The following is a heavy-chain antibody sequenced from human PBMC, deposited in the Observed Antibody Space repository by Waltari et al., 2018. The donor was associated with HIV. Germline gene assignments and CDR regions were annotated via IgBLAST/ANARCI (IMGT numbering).Heavy chain of an antibody. CDR2: ISWNSGSI. J-gene: IGHJ4*02. CDR1: GYIFDYYS. V-gene: IGHV3-9*01. Sequence: EVQLVESGGGLVQPGRSLRLSCVASGYIFDYYSMHWVRQAAGKGREWVSGISWNSGSIGYADSVKGRFTISRDNAKNSLYLQMNSLRAEDTALYYCAKGLPVEDWGQGTLVTVSS. CDR3: AKGLPVED. D-gene: IGHD6-19*01.